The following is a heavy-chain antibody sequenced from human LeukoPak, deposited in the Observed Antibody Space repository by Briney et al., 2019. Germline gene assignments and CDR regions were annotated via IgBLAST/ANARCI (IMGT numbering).Heavy chain of an antibody. CDR3: ARDPKGATWFDP. Sequence: SSQTLSLTCTVSNGSISSYYWSWIRQPPGKGLEWIGYIYHSGSTNYNPSFKSRVTISVDTSKNQFSLKLTSVTAADTAVYYCARDPKGATWFDPWGQGTLVTVSS. D-gene: IGHD4/OR15-4a*01. CDR2: IYHSGST. J-gene: IGHJ5*02. V-gene: IGHV4-59*01. CDR1: NGSISSYY.